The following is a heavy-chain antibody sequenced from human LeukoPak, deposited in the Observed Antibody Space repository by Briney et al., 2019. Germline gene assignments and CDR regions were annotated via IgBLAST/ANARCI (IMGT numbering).Heavy chain of an antibody. CDR3: ADSMVRGVTFDAFDI. Sequence: PGGSLRLSCAASGFTFSSYAMSWVRQAPGKGLEWVSATSGSGGSTYYADSVKGRFTISRDNSKNTLYLQMNSLRAEDTAVYYCADSMVRGVTFDAFDIWGQGTMVTVSS. CDR2: TSGSGGST. V-gene: IGHV3-23*01. J-gene: IGHJ3*02. D-gene: IGHD3-10*01. CDR1: GFTFSSYA.